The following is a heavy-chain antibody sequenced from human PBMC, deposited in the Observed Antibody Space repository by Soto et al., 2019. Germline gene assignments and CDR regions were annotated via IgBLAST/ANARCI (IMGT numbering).Heavy chain of an antibody. Sequence: SETLSLTCTVSGGSISSGGYYWSWIRQHPGKGLEWIGYIYYSGSTYYNPSLKSRVTISVDTSKNQFSLKLSSVTAADTAIYYCTRIFSDAFDIWGQGTLVTVSS. CDR2: IYYSGST. J-gene: IGHJ3*02. V-gene: IGHV4-31*03. CDR1: GGSISSGGYY. CDR3: TRIFSDAFDI.